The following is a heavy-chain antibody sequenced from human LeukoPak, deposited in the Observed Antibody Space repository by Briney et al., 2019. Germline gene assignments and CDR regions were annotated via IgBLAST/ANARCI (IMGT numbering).Heavy chain of an antibody. CDR1: GGSISSYY. Sequence: SETLSLTCTVSGGSISSYYWSWIRQPPGKGLEWIGYIYTSGSTNYNPSLKSRVTISVDTSKNQFSLKLSSVPAADTAVYYCARLPVYSNYLGGTYYYYYYMDVWGKGTTVTVSS. V-gene: IGHV4-4*09. J-gene: IGHJ6*03. D-gene: IGHD4-11*01. CDR3: ARLPVYSNYLGGTYYYYYYMDV. CDR2: IYTSGST.